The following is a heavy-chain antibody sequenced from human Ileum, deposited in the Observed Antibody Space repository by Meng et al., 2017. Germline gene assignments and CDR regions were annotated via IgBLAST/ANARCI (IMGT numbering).Heavy chain of an antibody. CDR3: ARDHWGSLDY. CDR1: GASVTTSHYQ. V-gene: IGHV4-61*01. J-gene: IGHJ4*02. Sequence: QVQLQESAPGLVRPSETHSLICTVSGASVTTSHYQWGWIRQPPGKGLEWIGYASTNYNPSLKSRLTISLDTSKNQVSLKLTSVTAADTAVYYCARDHWGSLDYWGQGILVTVSS. CDR2: AST. D-gene: IGHD7-27*01.